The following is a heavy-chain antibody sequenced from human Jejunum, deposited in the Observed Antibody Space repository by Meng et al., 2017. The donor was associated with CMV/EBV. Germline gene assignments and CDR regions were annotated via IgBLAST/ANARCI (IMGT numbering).Heavy chain of an antibody. Sequence: FSCGDYGMHSVNRTPGKGLKWISFINCDGGSTSYAISVKSQFTISKDNNKNSLYLQMNSLRAEDTALYYCVRDRIPATGYYSMGVWGQGTTVTVSS. D-gene: IGHD6-13*01. J-gene: IGHJ6*02. CDR1: FSCGDYG. CDR3: VRDRIPATGYYSMGV. CDR2: INCDGGST. V-gene: IGHV3-43D*03.